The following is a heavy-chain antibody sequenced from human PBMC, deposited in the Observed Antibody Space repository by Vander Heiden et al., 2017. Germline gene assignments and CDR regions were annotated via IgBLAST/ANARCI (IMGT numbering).Heavy chain of an antibody. J-gene: IGHJ5*02. V-gene: IGHV3-23*01. CDR3: ARGSNGGYYRTGTWFDP. CDR2: ITYSDDTT. CDR1: GLTFGSYA. Sequence: EVELLESGGCLVQPWGFLTPSCASSGLTFGSYAMSWARQAPGKGLEWVSAITYSDDTTYYQDSVKGRVAISRDNSENMLYLQIDSLRAEDSGVYCCARGSNGGYYRTGTWFDPWGQGTLVSVSS. D-gene: IGHD3-10*01.